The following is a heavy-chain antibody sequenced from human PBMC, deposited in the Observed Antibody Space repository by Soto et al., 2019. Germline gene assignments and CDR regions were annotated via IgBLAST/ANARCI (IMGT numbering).Heavy chain of an antibody. J-gene: IGHJ4*02. CDR3: AIGRYADY. CDR2: ISAHNVNT. D-gene: IGHD1-1*01. V-gene: IGHV1-18*01. CDR1: GYAFTTYG. Sequence: QVHLVQSGAEVKKPGASVKDSCKGSGYAFTTYGITWVRQAPGQGLEWMGWISAHNVNTNFAQQLQGIVTVTRDTSTSTAYMELRSLRSDDTAVYYCAIGRYADYWCQGALVTVSS.